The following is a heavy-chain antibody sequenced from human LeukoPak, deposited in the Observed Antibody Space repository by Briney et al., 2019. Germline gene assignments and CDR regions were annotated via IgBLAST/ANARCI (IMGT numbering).Heavy chain of an antibody. J-gene: IGHJ1*01. V-gene: IGHV3-23*01. D-gene: IGHD2-15*01. CDR3: ARDRYCSGGSCYSPSLTGYFQH. Sequence: GGSLRLSCAASGFTFSSYAMSWVRQAPGKGLEWVSAISGSGGSTYYADSVKGRFTISRDNSKNTLYLQMNSLRAEDTAVYYCARDRYCSGGSCYSPSLTGYFQHWGQGTLVTVSS. CDR1: GFTFSSYA. CDR2: ISGSGGST.